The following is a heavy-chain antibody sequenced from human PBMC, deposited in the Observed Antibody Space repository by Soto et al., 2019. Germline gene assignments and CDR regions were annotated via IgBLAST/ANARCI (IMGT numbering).Heavy chain of an antibody. CDR2: IIPILGIA. D-gene: IGHD3-9*01. J-gene: IGHJ5*02. CDR1: GGTFSSYT. V-gene: IGHV1-69*02. Sequence: QVQLVQSGAEVKKPGSSVKVSCKASGGTFSSYTISWVRQAPGQGLEWMGRIIPILGIANYAQKFQGRVTITADKSTSTACMELSSLRSEDTAVYYCARVTYYDILTGTYNWFDPWGQGTLVTVSS. CDR3: ARVTYYDILTGTYNWFDP.